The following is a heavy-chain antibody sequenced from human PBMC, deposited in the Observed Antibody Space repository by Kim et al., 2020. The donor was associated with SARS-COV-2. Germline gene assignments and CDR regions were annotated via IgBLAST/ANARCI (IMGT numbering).Heavy chain of an antibody. J-gene: IGHJ4*02. D-gene: IGHD1-26*01. CDR3: ARGGAGHPEDF. V-gene: IGHV3-11*01. CDR2: ISSSGTTI. CDR1: GFTFSDFY. Sequence: GGSLRLSCAASGFTFSDFYMIWVRQAPGKGLEWISYISSSGTTIYYADSVKGRFAISRDNARNSLFLQMNSLRAEDTAVYYCARGGAGHPEDFWGQGTLVTVSA.